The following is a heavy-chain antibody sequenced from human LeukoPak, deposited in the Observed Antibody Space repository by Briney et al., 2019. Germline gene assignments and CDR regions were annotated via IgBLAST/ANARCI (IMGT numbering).Heavy chain of an antibody. CDR2: ISYDGSNK. J-gene: IGHJ4*02. D-gene: IGHD2-15*01. Sequence: GGSLRLSCAASGFTFSSYAMHWGRQAPGKGLEWVAVISYDGSNKYYADSVKGRFTISRDNSKNTLYLQMNSLRAEDTAVYYCAREYCSGGSCYSDYWGQGTLVTVSS. CDR3: AREYCSGGSCYSDY. CDR1: GFTFSSYA. V-gene: IGHV3-30-3*01.